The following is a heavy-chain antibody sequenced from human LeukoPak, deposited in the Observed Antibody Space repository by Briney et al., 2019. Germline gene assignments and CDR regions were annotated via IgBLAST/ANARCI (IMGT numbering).Heavy chain of an antibody. CDR3: ARGGMDDYVWGSYRPPPSYYYYYMDV. V-gene: IGHV4-59*01. J-gene: IGHJ6*03. CDR2: IYYSGST. Sequence: SETLSLTCTVSGGSISSYYWSWIRQPPGKGLEWLGYIYYSGSTNYTPPLKRRVPISVDTSKNQFSLKLSSVTAADTAVYYCARGGMDDYVWGSYRPPPSYYYYYMDVWGKGTTVTVSS. CDR1: GGSISSYY. D-gene: IGHD3-16*02.